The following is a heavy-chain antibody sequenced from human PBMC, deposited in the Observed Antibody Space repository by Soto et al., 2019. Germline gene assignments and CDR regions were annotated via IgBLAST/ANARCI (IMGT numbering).Heavy chain of an antibody. CDR2: IYHSGST. V-gene: IGHV4-4*02. CDR3: ARVNYDILTGYPSEVNWFDP. Sequence: SETLSLTCAVSSGSISSSNWWSWVRQPPGKGLEWIGEIYHSGSTNYNPSLKSRVTITVDKSKNQFSLKLSSVTAADTAVYYCARVNYDILTGYPSEVNWFDPWGQGTLVTVSS. J-gene: IGHJ5*02. D-gene: IGHD3-9*01. CDR1: SGSISSSNW.